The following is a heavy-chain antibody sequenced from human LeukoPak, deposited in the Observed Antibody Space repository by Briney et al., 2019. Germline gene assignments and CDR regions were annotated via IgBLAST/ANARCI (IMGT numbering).Heavy chain of an antibody. CDR2: INTDGSST. J-gene: IGHJ4*02. CDR1: GFTFSSYW. Sequence: GGSLRLSCAASGFTFSSYWMHWVRQAPGKGLVWVSRINTDGSSTSYADSVKGRFTISRDNAKNTLYLQMNSLRAEDTAVYYCAKFMDYGRLHLGWNVDYWGQGTLVTVSS. D-gene: IGHD4-17*01. CDR3: AKFMDYGRLHLGWNVDY. V-gene: IGHV3-74*01.